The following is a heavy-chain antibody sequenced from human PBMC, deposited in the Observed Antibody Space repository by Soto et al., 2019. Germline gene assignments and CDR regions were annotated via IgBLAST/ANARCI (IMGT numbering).Heavy chain of an antibody. CDR3: TGQLQNYFDH. Sequence: GESLKITCKASGFSFMSYWIGCVRQMPGKGLEWMGIIYPGDSDTRYSPSFQGQVTISADKSISTAYLQWSSLKASDTAMYYCTGQLQNYFDHWGQGTLVTVS. CDR1: GFSFMSYW. CDR2: IYPGDSDT. V-gene: IGHV5-51*01. J-gene: IGHJ4*02. D-gene: IGHD4-4*01.